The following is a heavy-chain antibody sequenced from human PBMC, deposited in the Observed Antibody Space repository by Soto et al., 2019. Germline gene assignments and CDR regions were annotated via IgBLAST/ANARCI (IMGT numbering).Heavy chain of an antibody. CDR3: ARDVRPENYYDSSGYSTQLGAFDI. CDR2: IIPIFGTA. D-gene: IGHD3-22*01. Sequence: SVKVSCKASGGTFSSYAISWVRQAPGQGLEWMGGIIPIFGTANYAQKFQGRVTITADESTSTAYMELSSLRSEDTAVYYCARDVRPENYYDSSGYSTQLGAFDIWGQGTMVT. V-gene: IGHV1-69*13. CDR1: GGTFSSYA. J-gene: IGHJ3*02.